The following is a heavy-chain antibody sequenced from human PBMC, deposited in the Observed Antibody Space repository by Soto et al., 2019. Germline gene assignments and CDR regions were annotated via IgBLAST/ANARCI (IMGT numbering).Heavy chain of an antibody. CDR1: GFTFSSYW. Sequence: GGSLRLSCAASGFTFSSYWMSWVRQAPGKGLEWVANIKQDGSEKYYVDSVKGRFTISRDNAKNSLYLQMNSLRAEDTAVYYCATNVGPMVRGEPLDYWGQGTLVTVSS. CDR2: IKQDGSEK. D-gene: IGHD3-10*01. J-gene: IGHJ4*02. CDR3: ATNVGPMVRGEPLDY. V-gene: IGHV3-7*01.